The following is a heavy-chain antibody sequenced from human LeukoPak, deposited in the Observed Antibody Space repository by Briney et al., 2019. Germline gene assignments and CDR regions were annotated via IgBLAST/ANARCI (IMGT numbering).Heavy chain of an antibody. CDR3: AKDLGKYAFFYMDV. V-gene: IGHV3-30*02. Sequence: PGGSLRLSCAASGFTFSDYGMHWVRQAPGKGLEWVAVIWNGGSHQYYADSVKGRFTISSDNSKKTLYLQMNSLRADDTAVYYCAKDLGKYAFFYMDVWGKGTTVTVSS. CDR2: IWNGGSHQ. D-gene: IGHD3-3*01. CDR1: GFTFSDYG. J-gene: IGHJ6*03.